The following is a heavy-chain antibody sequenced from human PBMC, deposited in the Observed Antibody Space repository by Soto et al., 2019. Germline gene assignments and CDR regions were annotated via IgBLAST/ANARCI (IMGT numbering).Heavy chain of an antibody. J-gene: IGHJ4*02. D-gene: IGHD6-13*01. V-gene: IGHV1-69*13. CDR3: ARDHPAAAGSYFDY. CDR2: IIPIFGTA. CDR1: GGTFSSYA. Sequence: SVKVSCKASGGTFSSYAIIWVRQAPGQGLEWMGGIIPIFGTANYAQKFQGRVTITADESTSTAYMELSSLRSEDTAVYYCARDHPAAAGSYFDYWGQGTLVTVSS.